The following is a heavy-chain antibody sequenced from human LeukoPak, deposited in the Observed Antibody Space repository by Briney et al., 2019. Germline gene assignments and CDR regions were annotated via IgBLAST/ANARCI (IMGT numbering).Heavy chain of an antibody. CDR1: GGSFSGYY. CDR3: ARYYYDSSEVDY. Sequence: TSETLSLTCAVYGGSFSGYYWSWIRQPPGKGLEWIGEINHSGSTNYNPSLKSRVTISVDTSKNQFSLKQSSVTAADTAVYYCARYYYDSSEVDYWGQGTLVTVSS. V-gene: IGHV4-34*01. J-gene: IGHJ4*02. CDR2: INHSGST. D-gene: IGHD3-22*01.